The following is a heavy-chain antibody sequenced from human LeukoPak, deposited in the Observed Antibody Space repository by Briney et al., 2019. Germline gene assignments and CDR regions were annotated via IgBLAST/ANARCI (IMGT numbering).Heavy chain of an antibody. D-gene: IGHD3-22*01. CDR2: IYASGNT. V-gene: IGHV4-61*02. CDR3: ARFYDSSGYSYYFDY. CDR1: GGSISSDNYY. J-gene: IGHJ4*02. Sequence: SQTLSLTCTVSGGSISSDNYYWSWIRQPAGKGLEWIGRIYASGNTNYNPSLKSRVTISVDTSKNQFSLKLSSVTAADTAVYYCARFYDSSGYSYYFDYWGQGTLVTVSS.